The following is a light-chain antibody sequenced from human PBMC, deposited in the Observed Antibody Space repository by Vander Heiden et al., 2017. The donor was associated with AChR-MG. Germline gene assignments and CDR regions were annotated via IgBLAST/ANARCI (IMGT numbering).Light chain of an antibody. V-gene: IGKV3-15*01. CDR3: QQYNNWPSLS. CDR2: GAS. CDR1: QNIYSN. J-gene: IGKJ4*01. Sequence: EIVMTQSTATLSLSPGERATLSCRACQNIYSNVAWYQQKPGQAPRLLIYGASTRATGIPARFSGSGSGTDFSLTIDSLQSEDFAVYYCQQYNNWPSLSFGGGTKVEIK.